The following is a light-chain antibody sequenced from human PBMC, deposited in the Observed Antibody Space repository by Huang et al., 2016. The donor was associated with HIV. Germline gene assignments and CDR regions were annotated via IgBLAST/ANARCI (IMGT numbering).Light chain of an antibody. CDR1: HNISSSS. CDR3: HQYGTSPYT. CDR2: GAS. Sequence: EIVLTQSPGTLSLSPGESATLSCRASHNISSSSLAWFQQRPGQTPRLLIYGASTRATGTPDRFIGSGSGTDFTRTIARVPPGDFAVYFCHQYGTSPYTFGQGTQLEI. J-gene: IGKJ2*01. V-gene: IGKV3-20*01.